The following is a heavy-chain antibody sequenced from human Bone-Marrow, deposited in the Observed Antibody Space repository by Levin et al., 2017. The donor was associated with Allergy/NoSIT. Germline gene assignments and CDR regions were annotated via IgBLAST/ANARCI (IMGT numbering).Heavy chain of an antibody. J-gene: IGHJ6*02. Sequence: GGSLRLSCLGSGFTFDNYAMYWVRQSPGKGLEWVAGISWNSYIRDYVDSVRGRFIISRDNDEHSLYLQMNSLRPEDTAIYYCGKVGGSCYEDTTRCNAGMDVWGQGTMVTV. D-gene: IGHD1-26*01. CDR3: GKVGGSCYEDTTRCNAGMDV. CDR2: ISWNSYIR. CDR1: GFTFDNYA. V-gene: IGHV3-9*01.